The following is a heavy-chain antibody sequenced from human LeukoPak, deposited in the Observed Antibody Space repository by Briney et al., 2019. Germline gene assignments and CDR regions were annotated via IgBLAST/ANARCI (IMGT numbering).Heavy chain of an antibody. CDR3: ARAITMARGVTGPGWFDP. D-gene: IGHD3-10*01. CDR2: IYHSGST. V-gene: IGHV4-30-2*01. Sequence: SETLSLTCAVSGCTISSGGYSWSWIRQPPGKGLERIGYIYHSGSTYYNPSLNSRVTISVDRSKNQFSLKLSSVTAADTAVYYCARAITMARGVTGPGWFDPWGQGTLVTVSS. CDR1: GCTISSGGYS. J-gene: IGHJ5*02.